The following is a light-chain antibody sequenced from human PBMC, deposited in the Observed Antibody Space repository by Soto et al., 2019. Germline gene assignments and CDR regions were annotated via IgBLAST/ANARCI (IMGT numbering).Light chain of an antibody. Sequence: EIVLTQSPGTLSLSPGERVTLSCRASQSVTSRHLAWYQQKPGQAPRLLIFAASGRPPTIPSRFSGSGSGTDFTLTISRLDAEDFAVYFCQQYHTSPYTFGQGTRLEIK. CDR3: QQYHTSPYT. V-gene: IGKV3-20*01. J-gene: IGKJ2*01. CDR2: AAS. CDR1: QSVTSRH.